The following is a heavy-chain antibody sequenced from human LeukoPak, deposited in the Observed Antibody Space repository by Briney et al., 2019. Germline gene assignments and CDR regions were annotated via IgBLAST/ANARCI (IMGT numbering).Heavy chain of an antibody. D-gene: IGHD1-26*01. CDR2: IRSKAYGGTT. J-gene: IGHJ4*02. CDR3: ARDKRIVGATWGTYYFDY. V-gene: IGHV3-49*04. Sequence: PGGSLRLSCTASGFTFGDYSMNWVRQAPGKGLEWVGFIRSKAYGGTTEYAASVKGRFTISRDNAKNSLYLQMNSLRAEDTAVYYCARDKRIVGATWGTYYFDYWGQGTLVTVSP. CDR1: GFTFGDYS.